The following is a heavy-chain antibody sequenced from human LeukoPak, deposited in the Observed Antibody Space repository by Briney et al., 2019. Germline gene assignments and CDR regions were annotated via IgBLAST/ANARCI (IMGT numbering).Heavy chain of an antibody. J-gene: IGHJ4*02. CDR3: AKYYYDILTGYLPDYFDY. V-gene: IGHV3-21*01. Sequence: PGGSLRLSCAASGFTFSSYSMNWVRQAPGKGLEWVSSISSSSSYIYYADSVKGRFTISRDNAKNSLYLQMNSLRAEDTAVYYCAKYYYDILTGYLPDYFDYWGQGTLVTVSS. CDR2: ISSSSSYI. CDR1: GFTFSSYS. D-gene: IGHD3-9*01.